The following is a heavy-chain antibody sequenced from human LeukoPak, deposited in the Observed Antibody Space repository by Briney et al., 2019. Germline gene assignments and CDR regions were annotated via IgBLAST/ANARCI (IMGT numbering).Heavy chain of an antibody. D-gene: IGHD6-19*01. CDR2: IYYSGSI. CDR3: ARGAGPFDY. CDR1: GGSISTSGFY. V-gene: IGHV4-39*07. J-gene: IGHJ4*02. Sequence: SQTLSLTCTVSGGSISTSGFYWGWIRQPPGKGLEWIGSIYYSGSINYNPSLRSRVAMSVDTSKNQLSLRLSSVTAADTAVYYCARGAGPFDYWGQGTLVTVSS.